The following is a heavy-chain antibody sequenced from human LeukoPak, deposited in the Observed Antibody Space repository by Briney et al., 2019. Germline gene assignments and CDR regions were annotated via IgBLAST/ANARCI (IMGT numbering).Heavy chain of an antibody. Sequence: GGSLRLSCAASGFTFDDYAMHWVRQAPGKGLEWVSGISWNSGSIGYADSVKGRFTISRDNSKNSLHLQMNTLRAEDTAVYYCVRERDGRFFDYWGQGTLVTVSS. CDR3: VRERDGRFFDY. J-gene: IGHJ4*02. V-gene: IGHV3-9*01. CDR1: GFTFDDYA. D-gene: IGHD5-24*01. CDR2: ISWNSGSI.